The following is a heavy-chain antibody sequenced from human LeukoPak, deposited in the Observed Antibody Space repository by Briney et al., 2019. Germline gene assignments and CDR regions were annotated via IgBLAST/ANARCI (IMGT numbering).Heavy chain of an antibody. CDR1: GGSISSGGYY. CDR3: ATWRTAKTGFDY. Sequence: PSETLSLTCTVSGGSISSGGYYWSWIRQHPGKGLEWIGYIYYSGSTYYNPSLKSRVTISVDTSKNQFSLRLSSVTAAVTAVYYCATWRTAKTGFDYWGQGTLVTVSS. J-gene: IGHJ4*02. CDR2: IYYSGST. V-gene: IGHV4-31*03. D-gene: IGHD1-1*01.